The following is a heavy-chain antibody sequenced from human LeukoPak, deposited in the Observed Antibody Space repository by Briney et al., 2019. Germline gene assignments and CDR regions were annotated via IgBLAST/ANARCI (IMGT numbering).Heavy chain of an antibody. V-gene: IGHV3-20*04. D-gene: IGHD6-13*01. CDR3: ARDLKRLAAVQPPEFDY. CDR1: GFIFDDYG. J-gene: IGHJ4*02. Sequence: GGSLRLSCAASGFIFDDYGMSWVRQAPGKGLEWVSGINWKGGSTGYGDSVEGRLTISRDNAKNSLYLQMNGLRAEDTALYYCARDLKRLAAVQPPEFDYRGQGTLVTVSS. CDR2: INWKGGST.